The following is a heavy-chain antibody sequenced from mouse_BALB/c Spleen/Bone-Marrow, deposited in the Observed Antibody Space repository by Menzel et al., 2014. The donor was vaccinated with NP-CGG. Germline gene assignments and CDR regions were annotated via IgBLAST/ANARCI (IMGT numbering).Heavy chain of an antibody. J-gene: IGHJ4*01. Sequence: EVQGVESGGGLVQPGGSLKLSCAASGFTFSSYGMSWVRQTPDKRLELVATINSNGGSTCYPDSVKGRFTISRDNAKNTLYLQMSSLKSEDTAMYYCARDDVWYAMDYWGQGTSVTVSS. CDR2: INSNGGST. CDR1: GFTFSSYG. CDR3: ARDDVWYAMDY. V-gene: IGHV5-6-3*01.